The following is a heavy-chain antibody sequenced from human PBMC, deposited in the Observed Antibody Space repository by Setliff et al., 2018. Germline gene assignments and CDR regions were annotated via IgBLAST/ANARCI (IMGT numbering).Heavy chain of an antibody. CDR3: AKDRHSSDY. CDR2: IQFDGTNK. D-gene: IGHD6-13*01. Sequence: GGSLRLSCVASGFTFSSYAIHWVRQAPGKGLEWVAFIQFDGTNKYYADSVKGRFTISRDNSKNTLYLQMNSLRAEDTAVYYCAKDRHSSDYWGLGTLVTVSS. V-gene: IGHV3-30*02. J-gene: IGHJ4*02. CDR1: GFTFSSYA.